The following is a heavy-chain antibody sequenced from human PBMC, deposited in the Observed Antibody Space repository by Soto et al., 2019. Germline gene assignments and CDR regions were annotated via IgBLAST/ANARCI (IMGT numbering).Heavy chain of an antibody. D-gene: IGHD1-26*01. J-gene: IGHJ4*02. CDR2: IYYSGST. CDR1: GGSISSYY. Sequence: XGTLALTCTVSGGSISSYYWSWIRQPPGKGLEWIGYIYYSGSTNYNPSLKSRVTISVDTSKNQFSLKLSSVTAADTAVYYCACLVGATKVDYWGQGTLVTVSS. CDR3: ACLVGATKVDY. V-gene: IGHV4-59*01.